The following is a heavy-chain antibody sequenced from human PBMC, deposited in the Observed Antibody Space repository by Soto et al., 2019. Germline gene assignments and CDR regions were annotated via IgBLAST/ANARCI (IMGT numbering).Heavy chain of an antibody. CDR1: GGTFSSYA. D-gene: IGHD6-13*01. Sequence: SVKVSCKASGGTFSSYAISWVRQAPGQGLEWMGGIIPIFGTANYAQKFQGRVTITADKSTSTAYMELSSLRPEDTAVYYCARVGVYSSSWSHWGQGTLVTVSS. J-gene: IGHJ1*01. CDR2: IIPIFGTA. CDR3: ARVGVYSSSWSH. V-gene: IGHV1-69*06.